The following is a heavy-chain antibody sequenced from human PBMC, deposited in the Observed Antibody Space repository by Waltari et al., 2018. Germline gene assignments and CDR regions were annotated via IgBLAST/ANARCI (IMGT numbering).Heavy chain of an antibody. D-gene: IGHD1-1*01. J-gene: IGHJ3*02. CDR3: AVGVTTSTNVFDI. CDR1: EYSSTAHY. V-gene: IGHV1-2*02. Sequence: QVQLVQSGAEVEKPGASARVPCKASEYSSTAHYVHWVRQAPGQGLEWMGWINPNSGGTNYAQKFQGRVTMTRDTSISTAYMELSSLRSDDTAVYYCAVGVTTSTNVFDIWGQGTMVTVSS. CDR2: INPNSGGT.